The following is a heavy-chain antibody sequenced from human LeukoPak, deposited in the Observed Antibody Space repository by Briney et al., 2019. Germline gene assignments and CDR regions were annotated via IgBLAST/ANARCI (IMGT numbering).Heavy chain of an antibody. V-gene: IGHV3-74*01. D-gene: IGHD3/OR15-3a*01. CDR2: ISSDGRST. CDR3: AKDRDWTQADY. CDR1: GFTFSSYW. J-gene: IGHJ4*02. Sequence: PGGSLRLSCAASGFTFSSYWISWVRQAPEKGLVWVSSISSDGRSTRYADSVKGRFTISRDNAKNTLYLQMNSLRAEDTALYYCAKDRDWTQADYWGQGTLVTVSS.